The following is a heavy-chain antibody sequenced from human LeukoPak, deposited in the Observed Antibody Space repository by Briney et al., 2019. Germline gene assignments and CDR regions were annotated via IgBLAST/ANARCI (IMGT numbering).Heavy chain of an antibody. J-gene: IGHJ4*02. D-gene: IGHD6-13*01. Sequence: ASVKVSCKASGYTFTSYAMHWVRQAPGQRLEWMGWINAGNGNTKYSQKFQGRVTITRDTSASTAYMELSSLRSEDTAVYYCARGSKAAPGTFDYWGQGTLVTVSS. CDR3: ARGSKAAPGTFDY. V-gene: IGHV1-3*01. CDR1: GYTFTSYA. CDR2: INAGNGNT.